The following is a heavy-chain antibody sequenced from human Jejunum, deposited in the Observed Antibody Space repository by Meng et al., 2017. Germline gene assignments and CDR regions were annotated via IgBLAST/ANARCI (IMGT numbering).Heavy chain of an antibody. CDR1: GGSISSGDYY. CDR3: ARDRTTGRYFDY. V-gene: IGHV4-30-4*01. J-gene: IGHJ4*02. D-gene: IGHD4-11*01. CDR2: IYYSGST. Sequence: QLQESGPGLVKPSQTLSLTCTVSGGSISSGDYYWRWIRQPPGKGLEWIGYIYYSGSTYYNPSLKSRVTISVDTSKNQFSLKLSSVTAADTAVYYCARDRTTGRYFDYWGQGTLVTVSS.